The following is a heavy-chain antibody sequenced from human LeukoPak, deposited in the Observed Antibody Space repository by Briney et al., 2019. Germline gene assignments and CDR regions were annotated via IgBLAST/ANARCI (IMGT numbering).Heavy chain of an antibody. D-gene: IGHD1-1*01. CDR1: GFTFSSYE. J-gene: IGHJ4*02. CDR3: ATYRQIEVPFEF. CDR2: ISSSGSTI. V-gene: IGHV3-48*03. Sequence: GGSLRLSCAASGFTFSSYEMNWVRQAPGKGLEWVSYISSSGSTIYYADSVKGRFTISRDNSRSTLSLQMDSLRAEDTATYYCATYRQIEVPFEFWGQGTLVTVSS.